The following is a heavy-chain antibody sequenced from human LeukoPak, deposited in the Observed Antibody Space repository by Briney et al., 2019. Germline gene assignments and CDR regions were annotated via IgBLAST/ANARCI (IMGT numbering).Heavy chain of an antibody. V-gene: IGHV1-8*01. J-gene: IGHJ5*02. D-gene: IGHD2-2*01. Sequence: GASVKVSCKASGYTFTSYDINWVRQATGQGLEWMGWMNPNSGNTGYAQKFQGRVTMTRNTSISTAYMELSSLRSEDTAVYYCARDAAAIMWFDPWGQGTLVTVSS. CDR1: GYTFTSYD. CDR3: ARDAAAIMWFDP. CDR2: MNPNSGNT.